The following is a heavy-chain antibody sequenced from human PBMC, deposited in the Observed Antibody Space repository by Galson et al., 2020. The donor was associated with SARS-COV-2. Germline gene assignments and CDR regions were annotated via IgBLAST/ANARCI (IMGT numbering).Heavy chain of an antibody. CDR2: ISGSGGST. CDR1: GFTFSSYA. D-gene: IGHD4-17*01. J-gene: IGHJ6*02. Sequence: GESLKISCAASGFTFSSYAMSWVRQAPGKGLEWVSAISGSGGSTYYADSVKGRFTISRDNSKNTLYLQMNSLRAEDTAVYYCAKDEKKVGDFYYYYGMDVWGQGTTVTVSS. CDR3: AKDEKKVGDFYYYYGMDV. V-gene: IGHV3-23*01.